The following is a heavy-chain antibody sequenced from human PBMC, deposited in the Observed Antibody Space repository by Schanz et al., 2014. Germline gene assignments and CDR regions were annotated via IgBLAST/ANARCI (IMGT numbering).Heavy chain of an antibody. CDR2: IYYSGGT. CDR3: ARGAAAGIYNWFDP. Sequence: QVQLQASGPGLVKPSETLSLTCTVSGGSMSGYHWIWIRQPPGRGLGWIGHIYYSGGTHYNPSLESRVTISIDMSKSQFSLTLSTVIAADTAIYFCARGAAAGIYNWFDPWGQGTQVIVSS. D-gene: IGHD6-13*01. V-gene: IGHV4-59*01. CDR1: GGSMSGYH. J-gene: IGHJ5*02.